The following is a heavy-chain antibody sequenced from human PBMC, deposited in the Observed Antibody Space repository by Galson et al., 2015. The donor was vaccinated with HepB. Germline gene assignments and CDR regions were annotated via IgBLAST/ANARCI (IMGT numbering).Heavy chain of an antibody. CDR2: ISGSGGST. J-gene: IGHJ6*03. Sequence: SLRLSCAASGFTFSSYAMSWVRQAPGKGLEWVSAISGSGGSTYYADSVKGRFTISRDNSKNTLYLQMNSLRAEDTAVYYCAKSGPLGYCCSTSFYAYYYYMDVWGQGTTVTVSS. CDR3: AKSGPLGYCCSTSFYAYYYYMDV. D-gene: IGHD2-2*03. V-gene: IGHV3-23*01. CDR1: GFTFSSYA.